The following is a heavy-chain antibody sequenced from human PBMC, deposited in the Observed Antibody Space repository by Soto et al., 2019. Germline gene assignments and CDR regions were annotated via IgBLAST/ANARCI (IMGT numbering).Heavy chain of an antibody. V-gene: IGHV5-51*01. CDR1: GYSVTSYW. CDR2: IYPGDSDT. D-gene: IGHD2-2*01. CDR3: ARGGYCSSTSCYAADY. Sequence: GESLKISCKGSGYSVTSYWIGWVRQMPGKGLEWMGIIYPGDSDTRYSPSFRGQVTISADKSISTAYLQWSSLKASDTAMYYCARGGYCSSTSCYAADYWGQGTLVTVSS. J-gene: IGHJ4*02.